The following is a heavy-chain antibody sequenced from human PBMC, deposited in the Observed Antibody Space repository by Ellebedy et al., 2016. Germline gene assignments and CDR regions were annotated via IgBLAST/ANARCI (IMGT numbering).Heavy chain of an antibody. Sequence: SETLSLXXTISGINSFHWGWIRQPPGKGLEWIGSVSYSGTTYYDPSLKSRLTIALETSKSHFSLKLNSVTAADTAVYYCAGSGNLGWEFAYWGQGALVTVSS. CDR1: GINSFH. J-gene: IGHJ4*02. CDR3: AGSGNLGWEFAY. D-gene: IGHD3-3*01. V-gene: IGHV4-39*07. CDR2: VSYSGTT.